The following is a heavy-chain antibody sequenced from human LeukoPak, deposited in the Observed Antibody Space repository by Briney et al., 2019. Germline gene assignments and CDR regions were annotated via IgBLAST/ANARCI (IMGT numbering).Heavy chain of an antibody. Sequence: ASVKVSCKASGYTFTSYGISWVRQASGQGLEWMGWISAYNGNTNYAQKLQGRVTMTTDTSTSTAYMELRSLRSDDTAVYYCAVGVYYYYYMDVWGKGTTVTVSS. CDR1: GYTFTSYG. J-gene: IGHJ6*03. V-gene: IGHV1-18*01. D-gene: IGHD2-8*01. CDR3: AVGVYYYYYMDV. CDR2: ISAYNGNT.